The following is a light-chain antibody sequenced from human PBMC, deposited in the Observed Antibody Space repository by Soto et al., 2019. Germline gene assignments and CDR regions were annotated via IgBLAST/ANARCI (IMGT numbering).Light chain of an antibody. V-gene: IGKV3-15*01. CDR3: QQYNNWPQT. CDR1: QSVSSN. CDR2: GAS. J-gene: IGKJ1*01. Sequence: EIVMTQSPATLSVSPGVRATLSCRASQSVSSNLAWYQQKPGQAPRLLIYGASTRATSIPASFSGSVSGTEFTLTISSLQSEDFTVYYSQQYNNWPQTFGQVTKVQIK.